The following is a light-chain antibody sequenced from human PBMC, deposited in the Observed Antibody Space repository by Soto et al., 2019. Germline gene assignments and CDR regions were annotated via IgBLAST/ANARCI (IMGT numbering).Light chain of an antibody. CDR2: GAS. J-gene: IGKJ5*01. V-gene: IGKV3-20*01. CDR1: QSVSSNY. CDR3: QQYGDPPIT. Sequence: EIGLTQSPGTLSLSPGERATLSCRASQSVSSNYLAWYHQKPGQAPRLLIYGASNRATGIRDRFSGSRSGTDFTVTTGTLATGDFAVFYCQQYGDPPITFGQGTRLEIK.